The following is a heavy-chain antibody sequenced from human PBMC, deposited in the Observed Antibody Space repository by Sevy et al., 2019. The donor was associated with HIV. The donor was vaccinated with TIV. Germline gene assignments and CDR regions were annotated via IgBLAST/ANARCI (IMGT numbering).Heavy chain of an antibody. CDR3: ARGVGLDC. Sequence: ESLKISCAASGFTFSPYWTTWVRQAPGKGLEWVANIRPDGSDKYYVDSVKGRFTISRDNAKNSLYLQMNSLRADDTAMYYCARGVGLDCWGQGALVTVSS. CDR1: GFTFSPYW. J-gene: IGHJ4*02. D-gene: IGHD1-26*01. V-gene: IGHV3-7*01. CDR2: IRPDGSDK.